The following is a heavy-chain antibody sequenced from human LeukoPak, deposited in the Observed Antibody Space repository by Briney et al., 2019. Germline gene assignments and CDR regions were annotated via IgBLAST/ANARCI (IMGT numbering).Heavy chain of an antibody. CDR3: ARGRMTTVPPSAYYYMDV. CDR1: GGSISSSSYY. V-gene: IGHV4-39*07. J-gene: IGHJ6*03. D-gene: IGHD4-11*01. CDR2: IYSSGST. Sequence: SETLSLTCTVSGGSISSSSYYWGWIRQPPGKGLEWIGSIYSSGSTYYNPSLKSRVTISVDTSKNQFSLKLSSVTAADTAVYYCARGRMTTVPPSAYYYMDVWGKGTTVTVSS.